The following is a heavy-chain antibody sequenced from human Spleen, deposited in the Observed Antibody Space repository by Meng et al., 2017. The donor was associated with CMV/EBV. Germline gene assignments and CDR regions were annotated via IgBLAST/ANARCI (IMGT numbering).Heavy chain of an antibody. CDR2: FIPVFGAP. CDR3: ARGPKIPLGGVNLWPLEH. CDR1: FHNYA. D-gene: IGHD3-16*01. V-gene: IGHV1-69*05. Sequence: FHNYAISWVWQAPGQGLEWMGGFIPVFGAPDYAQKFQDRLTIVTDESTTSASMELSGLRFEDTAVYFCARGPKIPLGGVNLWPLEHWGQGSLVTVSS. J-gene: IGHJ4*02.